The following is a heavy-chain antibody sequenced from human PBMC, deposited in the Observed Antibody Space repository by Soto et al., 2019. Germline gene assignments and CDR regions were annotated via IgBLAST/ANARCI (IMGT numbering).Heavy chain of an antibody. V-gene: IGHV1-18*01. CDR3: ARGHRLHRVATINY. D-gene: IGHD5-12*01. CDR1: GYTFTSYG. J-gene: IGHJ4*02. CDR2: ISAYNGNT. Sequence: GASVKVSCKASGYTFTSYGISWVRQAPGQGLEWMGWISAYNGNTNYAQKLQGRVTMTTNTSMSTAYMELSSLRSEDTAVYYCARGHRLHRVATINYWGQGTLVTVSS.